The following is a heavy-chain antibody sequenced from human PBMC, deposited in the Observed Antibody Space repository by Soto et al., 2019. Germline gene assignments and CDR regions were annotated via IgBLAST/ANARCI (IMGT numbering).Heavy chain of an antibody. CDR2: INPSGGST. V-gene: IGHV1-46*01. D-gene: IGHD3-22*01. CDR3: ARDWPYYYDSSGYSRAFDI. Sequence: ASVKVSCKASGYTFTSYYMHWVRQAPGQGLEWMGIINPSGGSTSYAQKFQGRVTMTRDTSTSTVYMELSSLRSEDTAVYYCARDWPYYYDSSGYSRAFDIWGQGTMVTV. J-gene: IGHJ3*02. CDR1: GYTFTSYY.